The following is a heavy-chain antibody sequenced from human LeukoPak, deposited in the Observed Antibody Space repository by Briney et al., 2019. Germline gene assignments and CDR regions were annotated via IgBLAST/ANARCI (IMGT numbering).Heavy chain of an antibody. CDR1: GFXFTNYW. J-gene: IGHJ4*02. D-gene: IGHD3-22*01. CDR2: TKQDETEK. CDR3: ARNRQWLLADY. Sequence: PGGSLRLSCAASGFXFTNYWMSWVRQAPGKGLEWVANTKQDETEKHYADSVKGRFTISRDNAQNSLYLQMNSLRAEDTAVYFCARNRQWLLADYWGQGTVVTVSS. V-gene: IGHV3-7*04.